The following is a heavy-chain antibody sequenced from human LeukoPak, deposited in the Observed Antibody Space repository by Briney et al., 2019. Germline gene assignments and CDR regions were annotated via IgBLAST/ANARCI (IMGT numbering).Heavy chain of an antibody. CDR3: AKWASDNRAFDL. CDR2: SRYSRNT. D-gene: IGHD2-8*01. CDR1: GTSITSHY. V-gene: IGHV4-59*11. Sequence: PSETLSLTCTVSGTSITSHYWNWIRQAPGQGPGWIGYSRYSRNTKYNPPLKGRVTISVDTSKNQFSLRLSSVTAADTAVYFCAKWASDNRAFDLWGQGTLVTVSS. J-gene: IGHJ4*02.